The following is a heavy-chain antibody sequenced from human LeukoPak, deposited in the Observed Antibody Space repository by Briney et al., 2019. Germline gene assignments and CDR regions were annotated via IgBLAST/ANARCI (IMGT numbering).Heavy chain of an antibody. V-gene: IGHV4-59*01. CDR2: VYYSDTT. Sequence: KPSETLSLTCTVSGGSIDSYYWSWIRQPPGKGLEWIGYVYYSDTTNYNPSLKSRVTISIDTSKNQFSLKLNSATAADAAVYYCARDLPSAADAFDIWGQGTMVTVSS. D-gene: IGHD2-2*01. J-gene: IGHJ3*02. CDR3: ARDLPSAADAFDI. CDR1: GGSIDSYY.